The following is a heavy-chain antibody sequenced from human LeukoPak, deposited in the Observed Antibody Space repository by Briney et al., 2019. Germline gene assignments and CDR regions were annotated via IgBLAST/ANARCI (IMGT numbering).Heavy chain of an antibody. Sequence: GGSLRLSCAASGFTFSSYGMPWVRQAPGKGLEWVAVISYDGSNKYYADSVKGRFTISRDNSKNTLYLQMNSLRAEDTAVYYCAKGMVFWSGYYKEEFDYWGQGTLVTVSS. CDR3: AKGMVFWSGYYKEEFDY. V-gene: IGHV3-30*18. D-gene: IGHD3-3*01. J-gene: IGHJ4*02. CDR2: ISYDGSNK. CDR1: GFTFSSYG.